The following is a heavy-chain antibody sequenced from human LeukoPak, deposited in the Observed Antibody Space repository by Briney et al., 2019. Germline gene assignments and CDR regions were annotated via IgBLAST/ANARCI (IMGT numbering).Heavy chain of an antibody. Sequence: PSETLSLTCTVSGGSFSSYYWSWIRQPAGKGLEWIGRIYTSGSTNYNPSLKSRVTMSVDTSKNQFSLKLSSVTAADTAVYYCARDRRGYSSPDFDSWGQGTLVTVSS. CDR1: GGSFSSYY. V-gene: IGHV4-4*07. CDR3: ARDRRGYSSPDFDS. CDR2: IYTSGST. J-gene: IGHJ4*02. D-gene: IGHD5-18*01.